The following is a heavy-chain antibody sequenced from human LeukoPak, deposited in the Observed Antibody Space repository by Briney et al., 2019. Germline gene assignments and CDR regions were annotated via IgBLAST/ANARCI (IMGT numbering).Heavy chain of an antibody. CDR1: GGSFSGYY. V-gene: IGHV4-34*01. Sequence: SETLSLTCAVYGGSFSGYYWSWIRQPPGKGLEWIGEINHSGSTNYNPSLESRVTISVDTSKNQFSLKLSSVTAADTAVYYCAEGDPDAFGIWSQGTMVTVSS. CDR2: INHSGST. CDR3: AEGDPDAFGI. D-gene: IGHD3-16*01. J-gene: IGHJ3*02.